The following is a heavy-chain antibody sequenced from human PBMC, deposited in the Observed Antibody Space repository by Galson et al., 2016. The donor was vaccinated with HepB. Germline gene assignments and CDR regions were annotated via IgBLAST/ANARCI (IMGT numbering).Heavy chain of an antibody. D-gene: IGHD3-16*01. V-gene: IGHV3-23*01. Sequence: SLRPSCAASGFSFSNSGLRWVRQAPGRGLGWVSGITRRGDATLYADFVKGRFHISRDNSKNTLYLYMNNLTAGDTAIYYCGKHGGFDYWGQGALVTVSS. CDR2: ITRRGDAT. CDR3: GKHGGFDY. CDR1: GFSFSNSG. J-gene: IGHJ4*02.